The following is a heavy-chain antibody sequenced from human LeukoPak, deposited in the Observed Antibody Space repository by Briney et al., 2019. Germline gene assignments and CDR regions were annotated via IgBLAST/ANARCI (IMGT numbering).Heavy chain of an antibody. CDR3: TKELKDYYDSSGYLA. J-gene: IGHJ5*02. CDR1: GFTFSSYA. D-gene: IGHD3-22*01. CDR2: ISYDGSNK. Sequence: GGSLRLSCAASGFTFSSYAMHWVRQAPGKGLEWVAVISYDGSNKYYADSVKGRFTISRDNSKNTLYLQMNSLRAEDTAVYYCTKELKDYYDSSGYLAWGQGTLVTVSS. V-gene: IGHV3-30*04.